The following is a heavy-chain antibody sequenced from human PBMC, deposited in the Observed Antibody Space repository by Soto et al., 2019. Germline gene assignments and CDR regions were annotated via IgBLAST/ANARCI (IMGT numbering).Heavy chain of an antibody. V-gene: IGHV1-46*01. J-gene: IGHJ4*02. Sequence: QVQLVQSGAEVKKPGASVKVSCKASGYTFTSYYMHWVRQAPGQGLEWMGIINPSGGSTSYAQKFQGRVTMTRDTSTSTVYMELSSMRSEDTAVYYCAREAVAGPFDYWGQGTLVTVSS. CDR3: AREAVAGPFDY. CDR1: GYTFTSYY. D-gene: IGHD6-19*01. CDR2: INPSGGST.